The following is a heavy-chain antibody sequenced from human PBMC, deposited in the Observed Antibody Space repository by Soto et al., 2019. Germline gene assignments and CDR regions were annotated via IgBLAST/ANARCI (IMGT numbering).Heavy chain of an antibody. CDR2: INHSGST. D-gene: IGHD5-18*01. Sequence: SETLSLTCAVYGGSFSGYYWSWIRQPPGKGLEWIGEINHSGSTNYNPSLKSRVTISVDTSKNQFSLKLSSVTAADTAVYYCARGAAMDAYYFDYWGQGTLVTV. V-gene: IGHV4-34*01. CDR3: ARGAAMDAYYFDY. J-gene: IGHJ4*02. CDR1: GGSFSGYY.